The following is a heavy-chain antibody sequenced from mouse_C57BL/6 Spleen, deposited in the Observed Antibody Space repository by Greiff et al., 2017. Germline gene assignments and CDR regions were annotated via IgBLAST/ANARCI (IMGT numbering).Heavy chain of an antibody. CDR3: ARAYDYDPYAMDY. CDR2: INPSTGGT. D-gene: IGHD2-4*01. V-gene: IGHV1-42*01. CDR1: GYSFTGYY. Sequence: EVQLQESGPELVKPGASVKISCKASGYSFTGYYMNWVKQSPEKSLEWIGEINPSTGGTTYNQKFKAKATLTVDKSSSTAYMQLKSLTSEDSAVYYCARAYDYDPYAMDYWGQGTSVTVSS. J-gene: IGHJ4*01.